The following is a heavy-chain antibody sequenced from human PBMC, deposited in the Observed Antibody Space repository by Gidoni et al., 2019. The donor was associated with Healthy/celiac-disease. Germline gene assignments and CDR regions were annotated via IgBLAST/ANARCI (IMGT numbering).Heavy chain of an antibody. CDR1: GFTFSSYG. CDR2: ISYDGSNK. D-gene: IGHD6-19*01. CDR3: AKGGGIAVAGKGGFDY. J-gene: IGHJ4*02. V-gene: IGHV3-30*18. Sequence: QVQLVESGGGVVQPGRSLRLSWSASGFTFSSYGMHWVRQAPGKGLEWVAVISYDGSNKYYADSVKGRFTISRDNSKNTLHLQMNSLRAEDTAVYYCAKGGGIAVAGKGGFDYWGQGTLVTVSS.